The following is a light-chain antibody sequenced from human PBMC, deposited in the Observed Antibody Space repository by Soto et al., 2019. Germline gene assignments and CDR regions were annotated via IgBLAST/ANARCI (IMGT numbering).Light chain of an antibody. CDR1: QSISSW. V-gene: IGKV1-5*01. Sequence: DIQMTQSPSTLSASVGDRVTITCRASQSISSWLAWYQQKPGKAPKLLIYDASSVESGVPSRFSGSGSGADFTHTISSMQPDDFATYYCQQYNSYPYTFGQGTKLEIK. J-gene: IGKJ2*01. CDR2: DAS. CDR3: QQYNSYPYT.